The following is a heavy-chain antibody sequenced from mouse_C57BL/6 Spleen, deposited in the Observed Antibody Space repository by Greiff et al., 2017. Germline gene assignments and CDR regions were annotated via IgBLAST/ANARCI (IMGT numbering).Heavy chain of an antibody. CDR2: ISDSGST. J-gene: IGHJ1*03. CDR1: GYSITSDY. V-gene: IGHV3-8*01. Sequence: EVKLQESGPGLAKPSQTLSLTCSVTGYSITSDYWYWFRKFPGNKLEYMAYISDSGSTYYYPSPESRLSITRNKYKNKYYLQLNSVTTEDTATNYYARNYDSSFYYYLDVWGTGTTVTVSS. D-gene: IGHD1-1*01. CDR3: ARNYDSSFYYYLDV.